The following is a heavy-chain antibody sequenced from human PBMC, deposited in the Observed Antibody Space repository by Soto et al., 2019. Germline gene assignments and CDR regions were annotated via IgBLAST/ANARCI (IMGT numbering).Heavy chain of an antibody. CDR1: GGTFSSYA. CDR3: ASAFDPGYSYGLFDY. CDR2: IIPIFGTA. V-gene: IGHV1-69*13. Sequence: ASVKVSCKASGGTFSSYAISWVRQAPGQGLEWMGGIIPIFGTANYAQKFQGRATITADESTSTAYMELSSLRSEDTAVYYCASAFDPGYSYGLFDYWGQGTLVTVSS. J-gene: IGHJ4*02. D-gene: IGHD5-18*01.